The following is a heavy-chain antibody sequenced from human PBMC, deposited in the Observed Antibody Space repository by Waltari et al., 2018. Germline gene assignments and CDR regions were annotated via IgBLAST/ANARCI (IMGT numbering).Heavy chain of an antibody. CDR1: GGTFSSYA. CDR2: IIPILGIA. V-gene: IGHV1-69*04. Sequence: QVQLVQSGAEVKKPGSSVKVSCKASGGTFSSYAISWVRQAPGQGLEWMGGIIPILGIANYAQKFQGRVTITADESTSTAYMELSSLRSEDTAVYYCARVPLAARPGSNYYYYMDVWGKGTTVTVSS. CDR3: ARVPLAARPGSNYYYYMDV. D-gene: IGHD6-6*01. J-gene: IGHJ6*03.